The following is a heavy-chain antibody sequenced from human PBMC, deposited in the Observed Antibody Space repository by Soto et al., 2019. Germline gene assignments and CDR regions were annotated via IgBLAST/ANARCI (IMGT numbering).Heavy chain of an antibody. Sequence: KTSETLSLTCTVSGGSISSSSYYWGWIRQPPGKGLEWIGSIYYSGSTYYNPSLKSRVTISVDTSKNQFSLKLSSVTAADTAVYYCARLRVRGYWFDPWGQGTLVTVSS. V-gene: IGHV4-39*01. CDR2: IYYSGST. CDR3: ARLRVRGYWFDP. D-gene: IGHD2-15*01. J-gene: IGHJ5*02. CDR1: GGSISSSSYY.